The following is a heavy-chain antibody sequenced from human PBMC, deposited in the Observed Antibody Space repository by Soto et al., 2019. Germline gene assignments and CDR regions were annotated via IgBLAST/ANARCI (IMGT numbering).Heavy chain of an antibody. CDR3: ARILYSSQRDGVDV. D-gene: IGHD2-8*01. CDR2: ISSGSDTI. V-gene: IGHV3-23*01. Sequence: GSLRLSGAASVFTFGSYPMTWVRQAPGKGLEWVSSISSGSDTIFYADSVKGRFTISRDNSRTTLYLQMNSLRAEDMAIYYCARILYSSQRDGVDVWGQGTTVTVSS. CDR1: VFTFGSYP. J-gene: IGHJ6*02.